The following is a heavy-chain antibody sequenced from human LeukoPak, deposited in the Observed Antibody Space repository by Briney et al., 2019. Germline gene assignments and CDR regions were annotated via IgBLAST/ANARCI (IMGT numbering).Heavy chain of an antibody. CDR3: ARHYYASGSYYNDY. D-gene: IGHD3-10*01. Sequence: GESLKISCKTSGYSFSTYWIAWVRQMPGKGLEWMGIIYPDDSVARYSPSFQGQVTISADKSISTAYLQWSSLKASDTAMYYCARHYYASGSYYNDYWGQGTLVTVSS. J-gene: IGHJ4*02. CDR1: GYSFSTYW. CDR2: IYPDDSVA. V-gene: IGHV5-51*01.